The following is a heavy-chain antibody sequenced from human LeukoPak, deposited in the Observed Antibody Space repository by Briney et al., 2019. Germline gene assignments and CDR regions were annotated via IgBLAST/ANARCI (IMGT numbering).Heavy chain of an antibody. CDR2: ISSAGST. D-gene: IGHD2-21*02. V-gene: IGHV4-4*07. CDR3: ARTRGTYGDSFYDY. Sequence: SETLSLTCTVSGGSISNYYWNWIRQPAGKGQEWIGRISSAGSTNYNPSLQSQVTMSVDTPRNQFSLKLDSVTAADTAVYYCARTRGTYGDSFYDYWGQGTLVTVSS. J-gene: IGHJ4*02. CDR1: GGSISNYY.